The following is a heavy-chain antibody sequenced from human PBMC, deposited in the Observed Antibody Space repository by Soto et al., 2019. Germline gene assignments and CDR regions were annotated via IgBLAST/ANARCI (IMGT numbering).Heavy chain of an antibody. CDR1: GFTFSNAW. CDR3: TTDSSSWAYYYYYGMDV. V-gene: IGHV3-15*01. CDR2: IKSKTDDGTT. Sequence: GGSLRLSCTVSGFTFSNAWITWVRQAPGKGLEWVGRIKSKTDDGTTDYAAPVKGRFTISRDDSRNTLYLQMNSLKTEDTAVYYCTTDSSSWAYYYYYGMDVWGQGTTVTVSS. D-gene: IGHD2-2*01. J-gene: IGHJ6*02.